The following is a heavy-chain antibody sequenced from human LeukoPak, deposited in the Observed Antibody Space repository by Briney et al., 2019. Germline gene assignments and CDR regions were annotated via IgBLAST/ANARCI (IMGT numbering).Heavy chain of an antibody. CDR3: AREGRSLHTS. CDR2: IKEDGTET. J-gene: IGHJ5*02. Sequence: GGSLRLSCAASGFTFSDYYMSWVRLAPGKGLEWVANIKEDGTETYYVDSVKGRFTISRDNAKNSLYLQMNSLRVEDTAVYYCAREGRSLHTSWGQGTLVTVSS. V-gene: IGHV3-7*03. D-gene: IGHD5/OR15-5a*01. CDR1: GFTFSDYY.